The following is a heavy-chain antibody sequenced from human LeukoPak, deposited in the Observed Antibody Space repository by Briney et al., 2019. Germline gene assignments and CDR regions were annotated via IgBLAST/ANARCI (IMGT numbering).Heavy chain of an antibody. V-gene: IGHV4-59*08. Sequence: SETLSLTCTVSGGSISSYYWSWIRQPPGKGLEWIGYIYYSGSTNYNPSLKSRVTISVDTSKNQFSLKLSSVTAADTAVYYCARHSYGWNAFDIWGQGTMVTVSS. D-gene: IGHD3-10*01. J-gene: IGHJ3*02. CDR2: IYYSGST. CDR3: ARHSYGWNAFDI. CDR1: GGSISSYY.